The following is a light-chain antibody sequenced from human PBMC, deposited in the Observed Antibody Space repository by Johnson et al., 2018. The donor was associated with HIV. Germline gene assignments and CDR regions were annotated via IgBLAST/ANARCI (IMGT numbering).Light chain of an antibody. V-gene: IGLV1-51*02. CDR1: SSNIGNNY. CDR2: ENN. CDR3: ETWDSSLSGV. Sequence: QSVLTQPPSVSAAPGQKVTISCSGSSSNIGNNYVSWYQQLPGTAPKLLMYENNKRPSRIPDRFSGSKSGTSATLGITGLQTGDEADYYCETWDSSLSGVFGTGTKVTVL. J-gene: IGLJ1*01.